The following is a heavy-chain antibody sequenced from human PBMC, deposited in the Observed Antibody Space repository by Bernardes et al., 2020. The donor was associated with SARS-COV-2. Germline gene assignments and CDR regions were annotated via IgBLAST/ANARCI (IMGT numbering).Heavy chain of an antibody. J-gene: IGHJ6*02. D-gene: IGHD2-2*01. V-gene: IGHV4-39*01. Sequence: SETLSLTCTVSGGSISNSPYYCGWIRQPPGKGLEWIGSIYYSGTTSYNPSLKSRITISVDTSKNQFSLKLTSVTAADTAVYYCATVFCSTTSCYNPSDPYYYYYGLDVWGQGTTVTVSS. CDR2: IYYSGTT. CDR1: GGSISNSPYY. CDR3: ATVFCSTTSCYNPSDPYYYYYGLDV.